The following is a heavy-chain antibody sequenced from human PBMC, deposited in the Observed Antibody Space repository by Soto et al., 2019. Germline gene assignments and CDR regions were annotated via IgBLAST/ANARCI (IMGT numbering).Heavy chain of an antibody. V-gene: IGHV4-59*13. CDR2: IYYSGTT. J-gene: IGHJ3*02. CDR3: ARTVGTFDNFWRGYGYEI. CDR1: GGSIDTYY. D-gene: IGHD3-3*01. Sequence: SETLSLTCIVSGGSIDTYYWTWFRQAPGRGLECIGNIYYSGTTNINPALESRVSLSIDRAKRQFSLTLSSVTAADTAVYYCARTVGTFDNFWRGYGYEIWGPGTKVTVSS.